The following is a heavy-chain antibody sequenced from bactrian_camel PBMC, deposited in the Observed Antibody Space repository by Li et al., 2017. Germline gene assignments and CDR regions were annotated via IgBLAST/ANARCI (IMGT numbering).Heavy chain of an antibody. D-gene: IGHD6*01. CDR3: AADRSRTWYGSGWFPAGSRSCY. CDR2: ILPFSDAK. J-gene: IGHJ4*01. Sequence: HVQLVESGGGSALAGGSLRLSCAASGDGYSSNCMGWFRQVPGKEREGVAIILPFSDAKYYADSVKGRFTISKDDAKNILYLQMNSLEPEDTAMYYGAADRSRTWYGSGWFPAGSRSCYWGQGTQVTVS. V-gene: IGHV3-3*01. CDR1: GDGYSSNC.